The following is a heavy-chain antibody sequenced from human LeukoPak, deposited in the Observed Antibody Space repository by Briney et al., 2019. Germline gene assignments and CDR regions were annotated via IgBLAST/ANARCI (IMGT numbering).Heavy chain of an antibody. CDR2: MNPNSGNT. V-gene: IGHV1-8*03. Sequence: ASVKVSCKASGYTFTSYDINWVRQATGQGLEWMGWMNPNSGNTGYAQKFQGRVTITRNTSISTAYMELSSLRSEDTAVYYCARYCSSTSCPEFDIWAKGQWSPSLQ. D-gene: IGHD2-2*01. CDR1: GYTFTSYD. J-gene: IGHJ3*02. CDR3: ARYCSSTSCPEFDI.